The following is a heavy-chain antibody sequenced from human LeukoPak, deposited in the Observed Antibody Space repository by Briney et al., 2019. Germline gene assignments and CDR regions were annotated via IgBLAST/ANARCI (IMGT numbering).Heavy chain of an antibody. V-gene: IGHV3-33*08. CDR3: ARGAQVRGVGEYYFDY. J-gene: IGHJ4*02. Sequence: PGGSLRLSCAASGFTFSSYGMHWVRQAPGKGLEWVAVIWYDGSNKYYADSVKGRFTISRDNSKNTLYLQMNSLRAEDTAVYYCARGAQVRGVGEYYFDYWGQGTLVTVSS. CDR1: GFTFSSYG. CDR2: IWYDGSNK. D-gene: IGHD3-10*01.